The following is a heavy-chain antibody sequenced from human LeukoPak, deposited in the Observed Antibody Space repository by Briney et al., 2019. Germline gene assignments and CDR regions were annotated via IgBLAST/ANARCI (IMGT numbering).Heavy chain of an antibody. D-gene: IGHD4-23*01. V-gene: IGHV3-74*01. CDR3: ARDLRTPSDTNIAIDY. CDR1: GFTFSSYW. Sequence: PGGSLRLSCAASGFTFSSYWMHWVRQAPGKGLVWVSRIKSDGSSASYADSEKGRFTISRDNAKNTLYLQMNSLRAEDTAVYYCARDLRTPSDTNIAIDYWGQGTLVTVSS. J-gene: IGHJ4*02. CDR2: IKSDGSSA.